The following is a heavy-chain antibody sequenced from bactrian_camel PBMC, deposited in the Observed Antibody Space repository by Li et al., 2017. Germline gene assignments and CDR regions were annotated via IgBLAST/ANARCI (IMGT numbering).Heavy chain of an antibody. J-gene: IGHJ6*01. V-gene: IGHV3S6*01. D-gene: IGHD1*01. CDR3: AAGPWLTYTSCQHWPETSGERVGY. CDR2: IYIADSTT. Sequence: HVQLVESGGGSVQAGGSLRLSCAASGFTFSSYWMYWVRQAPGKEREAVASIYIADSTTSYVDSIKGRFTISHDVGKNTVYLQMNSLKPEDTAMYYCAAGPWLTYTSCQHWPETSGERVGYWGQGTQVTVS. CDR1: GFTFSSYW.